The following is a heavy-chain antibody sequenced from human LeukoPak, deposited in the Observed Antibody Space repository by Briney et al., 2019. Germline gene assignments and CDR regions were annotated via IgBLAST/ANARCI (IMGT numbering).Heavy chain of an antibody. J-gene: IGHJ4*02. Sequence: PGGSLRLSCAASGFTFSSYGMHWVRQAPGKGLEWVAVIWYDGSNKYYADSVKGRFTISRDNSKNTLYLQMNSLRAEDTAVYYCARDRNEYYYDSSGYSYYFDYWGQGTLVTVSS. CDR1: GFTFSSYG. CDR3: ARDRNEYYYDSSGYSYYFDY. V-gene: IGHV3-33*01. CDR2: IWYDGSNK. D-gene: IGHD3-22*01.